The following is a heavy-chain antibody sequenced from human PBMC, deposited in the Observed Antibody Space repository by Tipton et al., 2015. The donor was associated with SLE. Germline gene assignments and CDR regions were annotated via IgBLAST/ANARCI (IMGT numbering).Heavy chain of an antibody. D-gene: IGHD3-10*01. CDR1: GGSFSGYY. Sequence: TLSLTCAVYGGSFSGYYWSWIRQPPGKGLEWIGEINHSGSTNYNPSLKSRVTISVDTSKNQFSLKLSSVTAADTAVYYCARDRTTMVRGVIGPYYYYYMDVWGKGTTVTVSS. J-gene: IGHJ6*03. CDR3: ARDRTTMVRGVIGPYYYYYMDV. V-gene: IGHV4-34*01. CDR2: INHSGST.